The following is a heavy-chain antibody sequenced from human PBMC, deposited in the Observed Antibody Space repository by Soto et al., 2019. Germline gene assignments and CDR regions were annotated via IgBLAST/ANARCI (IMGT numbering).Heavy chain of an antibody. CDR3: ARDRITMVRGVITYRAFDI. CDR2: IYYSGST. V-gene: IGHV4-59*01. Sequence: SETLSLTCTVSGGSISSYYWSWIRQPPGKGLEWIGYIYYSGSTNYNPSLKSRVTISVDTSKDQFSLKLSSVTAADTAVYYCARDRITMVRGVITYRAFDIWGQGTMVTVSS. CDR1: GGSISSYY. J-gene: IGHJ3*02. D-gene: IGHD3-10*01.